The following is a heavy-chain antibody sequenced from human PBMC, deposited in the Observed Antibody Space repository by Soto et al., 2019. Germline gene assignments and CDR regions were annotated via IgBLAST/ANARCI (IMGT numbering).Heavy chain of an antibody. CDR1: GGSISSYY. Sequence: NPSETLSLTCTVSGGSISSYYWRWIRQPPGKGLEWIGVIYYSGSTNYNPSLNSRVTISVDTSKNHFSLKLRYVTDADTAVYYCARELGEGVYHYYYGMDVWGQGTKVTVS. CDR2: IYYSGST. D-gene: IGHD3-16*01. J-gene: IGHJ6*02. CDR3: ARELGEGVYHYYYGMDV. V-gene: IGHV4-59*01.